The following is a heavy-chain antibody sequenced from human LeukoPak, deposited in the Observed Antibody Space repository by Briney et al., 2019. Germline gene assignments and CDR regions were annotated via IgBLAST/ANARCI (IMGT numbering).Heavy chain of an antibody. CDR1: GGTFSSYA. D-gene: IGHD3-16*01. CDR3: ANSRGTWGDWFDP. CDR2: IIPIFGTA. J-gene: IGHJ5*02. Sequence: SVKVSCKASGGTFSSYAISWVRQAPGQGLEWMGGIIPIFGTANYAQKFQGRVTITADESTSTAYMELSSLRAEDTAVYYCANSRGTWGDWFDPWGQGTLVTVSS. V-gene: IGHV1-69*13.